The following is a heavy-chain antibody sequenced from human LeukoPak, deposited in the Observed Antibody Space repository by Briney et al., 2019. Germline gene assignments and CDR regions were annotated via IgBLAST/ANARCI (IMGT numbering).Heavy chain of an antibody. CDR2: INPNSGGT. D-gene: IGHD3-9*01. CDR1: GYTFTGYY. CDR3: AREGYDILTGYSRRAFDY. Sequence: ASVTVSCRASGYTFTGYYMHWVRQAPGQGLEWMGWINPNSGGTNYAQKFQGRVTMTRDTSISTAYMELSRLRSDDTAVYYCAREGYDILTGYSRRAFDYWGQGTPVTVSS. J-gene: IGHJ4*02. V-gene: IGHV1-2*02.